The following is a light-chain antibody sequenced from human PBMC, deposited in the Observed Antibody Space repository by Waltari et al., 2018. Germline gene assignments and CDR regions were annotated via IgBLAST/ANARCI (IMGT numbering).Light chain of an antibody. Sequence: LSVSPGERVTLSCWASQSVSSNLAWYQQKPGQGPSLLIYDTYTRAPGIPARFSGSGSGTEFTLTISSLTSEDFAIYYCQQYINWPSFTFGPGTKVDIK. CDR3: QQYINWPSFT. V-gene: IGKV3D-15*01. J-gene: IGKJ3*01. CDR1: QSVSSN. CDR2: DTY.